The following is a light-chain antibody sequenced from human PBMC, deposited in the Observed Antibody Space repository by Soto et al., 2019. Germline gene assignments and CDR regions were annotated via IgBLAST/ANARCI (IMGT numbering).Light chain of an antibody. CDR2: EVS. J-gene: IGLJ1*01. V-gene: IGLV2-8*01. CDR3: SSYAGSNNYV. CDR1: SSDVGGYNY. Sequence: QSVLTQPPSASGSPGQSVTISCTGTSSDVGGYNYVSWYQHHPGKAPKLWIYEVSKRPSGVPDRFSGSKSGNTASLTGSGLQAEDEADYYCSSYAGSNNYVFGTGTKLTVL.